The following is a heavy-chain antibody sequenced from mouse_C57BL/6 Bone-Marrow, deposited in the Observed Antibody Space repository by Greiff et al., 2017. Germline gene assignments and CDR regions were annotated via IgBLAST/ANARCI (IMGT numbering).Heavy chain of an antibody. CDR3: ARRWGGSSLY. CDR1: GYTFTSYG. J-gene: IGHJ2*01. CDR2: IYPRSGNT. V-gene: IGHV1-81*01. Sequence: VQRVESGAELARPGASVKLSCKASGYTFTSYGISWVKQRTGQGLEWIGEIYPRSGNTYYNEKFKGKATLTADKSSSTAYMELRSLTSEDSAVYFCARRWGGSSLYWGQGTTLTVSS. D-gene: IGHD1-1*01.